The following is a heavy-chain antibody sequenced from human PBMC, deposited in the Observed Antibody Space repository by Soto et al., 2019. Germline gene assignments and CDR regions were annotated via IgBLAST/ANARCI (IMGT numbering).Heavy chain of an antibody. V-gene: IGHV4-31*03. Sequence: QVQLQESGPGLVKPSQTLSLTCTVSGGSISSGDYYWSWIRQHPGKGLEWIGYIYYSGSTYYNPSLKSRLTISVDTSTNQFSLKLSSVTAADTAVYYCARFPPDGGWSGYFLGWFDPWGQGTLVTVSS. CDR3: ARFPPDGGWSGYFLGWFDP. D-gene: IGHD3-3*01. J-gene: IGHJ5*02. CDR2: IYYSGST. CDR1: GGSISSGDYY.